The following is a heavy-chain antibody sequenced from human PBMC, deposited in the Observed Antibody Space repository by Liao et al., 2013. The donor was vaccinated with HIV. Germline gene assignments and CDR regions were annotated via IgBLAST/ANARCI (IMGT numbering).Heavy chain of an antibody. D-gene: IGHD3-22*01. CDR2: IYYSGST. V-gene: IGHV4-39*07. CDR3: ARDPSGYYDF. CDR1: GGSISSRTYY. J-gene: IGHJ4*01. Sequence: QVQLQQWGAGRLKPSETLSLTCTVSGGSISSRTYYWGWIRQPPGKGLEWIGSIYYSGSTYYNPSLKSRVTLSVDTSKNQFSLKLSSVTAADTAVYYCARDPSGYYDFWGQGILVTVSS.